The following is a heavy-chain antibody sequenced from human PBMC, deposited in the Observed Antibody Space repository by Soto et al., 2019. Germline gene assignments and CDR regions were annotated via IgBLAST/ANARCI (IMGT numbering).Heavy chain of an antibody. D-gene: IGHD3-22*01. CDR2: AYHRGTS. V-gene: IGHV4-38-2*02. Sequence: WETLSLTCTVSCYSISSGYYWGWIRQPPGKGLEWIGSAYHRGTSYYNPSLQSRVTISVDTSKNQFSLRLTSVTAADTAVYYCARGNGYYETSGDFNSWGQGALVTVSS. CDR3: ARGNGYYETSGDFNS. J-gene: IGHJ4*02. CDR1: CYSISSGYY.